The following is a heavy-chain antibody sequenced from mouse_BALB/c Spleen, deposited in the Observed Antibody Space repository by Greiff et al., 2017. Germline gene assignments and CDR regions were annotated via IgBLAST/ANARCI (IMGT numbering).Heavy chain of an antibody. CDR3: AKMTLYAMDY. J-gene: IGHJ4*01. V-gene: IGHV5-6*01. CDR1: GFTFSSYG. Sequence: EVQGVESGGDLVKPGGSLKLSCAASGFTFSSYGMSWVRQTPDKRLEWVATISSGGSYTYYPDSVKGRFTISRDNAKNTLYLQMSSLKSEDTAMYYCAKMTLYAMDYWGQGTSVTVSS. CDR2: ISSGGSYT.